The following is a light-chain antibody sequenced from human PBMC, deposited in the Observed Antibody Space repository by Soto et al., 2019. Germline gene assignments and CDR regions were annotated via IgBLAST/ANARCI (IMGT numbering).Light chain of an antibody. CDR3: QQYNNWPLVT. J-gene: IGKJ4*01. Sequence: EIVMTQSPATLSVSPGERATLSCRASQSVGTYLAWYLQKPGQAPRLLIFGASTRATGIPARFSGGGSGSEFTLTISGLQSEDFAVYSCQQYNNWPLVTFGGGTKVEIK. CDR2: GAS. V-gene: IGKV3-15*01. CDR1: QSVGTY.